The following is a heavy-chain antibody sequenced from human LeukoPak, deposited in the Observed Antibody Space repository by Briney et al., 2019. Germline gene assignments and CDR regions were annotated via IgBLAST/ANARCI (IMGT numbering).Heavy chain of an antibody. CDR2: MNPNSGNT. CDR3: ARKIDFWSGYYYYFDY. V-gene: IGHV1-8*03. D-gene: IGHD3-3*01. Sequence: ASVKVSCKASGYTFTSYDINWVRQATGQGLEWMGLMNPNSGNTGYAQKFQGRVTITRNTSISTAYMELSSLRSEDTAVYYCARKIDFWSGYYYYFDYWGQGTLVTDSS. J-gene: IGHJ4*02. CDR1: GYTFTSYD.